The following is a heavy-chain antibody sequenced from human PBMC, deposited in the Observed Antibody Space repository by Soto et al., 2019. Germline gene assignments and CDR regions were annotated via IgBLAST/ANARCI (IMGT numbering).Heavy chain of an antibody. V-gene: IGHV1-2*04. D-gene: IGHD1-1*01. CDR3: ARGERYRAFDI. J-gene: IGHJ3*02. Sequence: ASEVSCKASGYTFTGYYMHWVRQAPGQGLEWMGWINPNSGGTNYAQKFQGWVTMARDTSISTAYMELSRLRSDDTAVYYCARGERYRAFDIWGQGTMVTVSS. CDR2: INPNSGGT. CDR1: GYTFTGYY.